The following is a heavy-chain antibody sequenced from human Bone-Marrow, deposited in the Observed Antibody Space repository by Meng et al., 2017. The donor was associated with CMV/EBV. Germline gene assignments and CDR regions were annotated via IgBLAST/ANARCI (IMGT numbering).Heavy chain of an antibody. CDR3: ARSIVATIVGGYVVIATTGYYYGMDV. J-gene: IGHJ6*02. CDR1: GYTFTGYY. V-gene: IGHV1-2*02. Sequence: ASVKVSCKASGYTFTGYYMHWVRQAPGQGLEWMGWINPNSGGTNYAQKFQGRVTMTRDTSISTAYMELSRLGSDDTAVYYCARSIVATIVGGYVVIATTGYYYGMDVWGQGTTVTVSS. D-gene: IGHD5-12*01. CDR2: INPNSGGT.